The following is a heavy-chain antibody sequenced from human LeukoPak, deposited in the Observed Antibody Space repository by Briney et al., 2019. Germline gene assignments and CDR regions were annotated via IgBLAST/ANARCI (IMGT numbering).Heavy chain of an antibody. CDR2: ISGSGGST. Sequence: GGSLRLSCAASGFTFSSYAMSWVRQAPGKGLEWVSAISGSGGSTYYADSVKGRFTISRDNGKNSLYLQMNSLRAEDTAVYYCARGQSGTYFGDYWGQGSLVTVSS. CDR1: GFTFSSYA. CDR3: ARGQSGTYFGDY. J-gene: IGHJ4*02. V-gene: IGHV3-23*01. D-gene: IGHD3-10*01.